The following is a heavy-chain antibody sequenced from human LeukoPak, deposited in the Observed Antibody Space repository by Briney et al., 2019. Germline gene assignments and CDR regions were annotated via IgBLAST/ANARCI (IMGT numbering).Heavy chain of an antibody. V-gene: IGHV3-73*01. CDR2: IRSKANSYAT. Sequence: PGGSLKLSWAASGFTFSGSAMHWVRQASGKGLEWVGRIRSKANSYATAYAASVKGRFTISRDDSKNTAYLQMNSLKTEDTAVYYCTRRDTAMVNFDYWGQGTLVTVSS. CDR1: GFTFSGSA. J-gene: IGHJ4*02. CDR3: TRRDTAMVNFDY. D-gene: IGHD5-18*01.